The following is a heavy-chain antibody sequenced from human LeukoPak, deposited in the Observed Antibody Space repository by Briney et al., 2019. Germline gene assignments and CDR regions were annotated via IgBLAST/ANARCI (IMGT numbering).Heavy chain of an antibody. CDR3: AADWPGGCYPIDH. Sequence: PGGSLRLSCAASGFAFNTAWMTWVRQAPGKGLEWVGRIKSKADGETTHYTAPVKGRFIISRYDSKKTLHLQMNSLKTEDTAVYYCAADWPGGCYPIDHWGQGTLLTVSS. CDR1: GFAFNTAW. J-gene: IGHJ4*02. CDR2: IKSKADGETT. D-gene: IGHD1-26*01. V-gene: IGHV3-15*01.